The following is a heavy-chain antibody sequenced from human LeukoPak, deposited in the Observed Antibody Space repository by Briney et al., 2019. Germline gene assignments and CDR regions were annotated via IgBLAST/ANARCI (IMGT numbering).Heavy chain of an antibody. Sequence: SETLSLTCTVSGGSVSTIDYYWGWIRQPPGKGLEWIGSVYYSGSTYYNAPLKSRVTISVDTSKNQFSLKLSSVTAADTAVYYCARHDYDYVWGSPDAFDIWGQGTMVTVSS. CDR2: VYYSGST. CDR3: ARHDYDYVWGSPDAFDI. D-gene: IGHD3-16*01. CDR1: GGSVSTIDYY. V-gene: IGHV4-39*01. J-gene: IGHJ3*02.